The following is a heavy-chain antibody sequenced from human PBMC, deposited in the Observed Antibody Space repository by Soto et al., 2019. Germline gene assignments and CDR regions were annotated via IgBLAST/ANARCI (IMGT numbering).Heavy chain of an antibody. CDR1: GVSVTNGDYY. J-gene: IGHJ5*02. V-gene: IGHV4-30-4*01. CDR3: ARQRRGGYWFDP. Sequence: SETLSLTCAVSGVSVTNGDYYWTWMRQSPGKGLEWIGNIYYTETTNYNPSLNSRLSISIDTSRNQFSLQLTSMTAADTAIYYCARQRRGGYWFDPWGQGTLVTVSS. CDR2: IYYTETT.